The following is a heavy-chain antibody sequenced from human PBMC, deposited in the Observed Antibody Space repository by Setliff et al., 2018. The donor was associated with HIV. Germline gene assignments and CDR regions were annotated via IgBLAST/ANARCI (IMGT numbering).Heavy chain of an antibody. D-gene: IGHD3-22*01. CDR2: ISGRGDNT. CDR3: AKDGEYYDSSGFSY. J-gene: IGHJ4*02. CDR1: GFSFRNYA. V-gene: IGHV3-23*01. Sequence: GGSLRLSCTASGFSFRNYAMSWVRQAPGKGLEWVSAISGRGDNTYYADSVKGRFTISRDNSKDTTFLQMNSVRAEDTAVYYCAKDGEYYDSSGFSYWGQGTLVTVSS.